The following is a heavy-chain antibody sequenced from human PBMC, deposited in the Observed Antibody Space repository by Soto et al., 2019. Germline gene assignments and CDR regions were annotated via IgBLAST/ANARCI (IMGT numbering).Heavy chain of an antibody. CDR3: ARVVGSGYSDY. Sequence: QVQLQESGPGLVKPSETLSLICTVSSGSISNYYWSWIRQPPGKGLEWIGYVHSSGITKYNPPLKSRVTISVATSKNRFALGLSSVTAADTAVYYCARVVGSGYSDYWGQGALVTVSS. D-gene: IGHD3-22*01. J-gene: IGHJ4*02. CDR1: SGSISNYY. V-gene: IGHV4-59*01. CDR2: VHSSGIT.